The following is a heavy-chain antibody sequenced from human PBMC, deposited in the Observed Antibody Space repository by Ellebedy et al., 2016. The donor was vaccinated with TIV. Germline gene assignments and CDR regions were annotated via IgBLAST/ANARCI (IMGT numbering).Heavy chain of an antibody. V-gene: IGHV4-39*01. J-gene: IGHJ4*02. CDR3: VRHGQFDY. CDR1: GGSISSSGYY. Sequence: SETLSLXXTVSGGSISSSGYYWGWIRQPPGKGLEWIGSIYYSGSTHYNQSLKSRVTLSVDTSKNQFSLELESVTAADTAVYYCVRHGQFDYWGQGTLVTVSS. CDR2: IYYSGST.